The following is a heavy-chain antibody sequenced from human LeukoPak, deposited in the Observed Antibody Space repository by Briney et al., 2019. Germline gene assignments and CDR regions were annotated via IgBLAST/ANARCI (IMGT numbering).Heavy chain of an antibody. J-gene: IGHJ3*02. CDR2: ISAYNGNT. D-gene: IGHD2-15*01. Sequence: ASVKVSCKASGYTFTGYYMHWVRQAPGQGLEWMGWISAYNGNTNYAQKLQGRVTMTTDTSTSTAYMELRSLRSDDTAVYYCARAICSGGSCYSVAFDIWGQGTMVTVSS. V-gene: IGHV1-18*04. CDR1: GYTFTGYY. CDR3: ARAICSGGSCYSVAFDI.